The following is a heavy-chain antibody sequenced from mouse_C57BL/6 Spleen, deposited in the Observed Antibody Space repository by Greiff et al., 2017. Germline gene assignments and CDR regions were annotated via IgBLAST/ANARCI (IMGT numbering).Heavy chain of an antibody. V-gene: IGHV5-9*01. CDR2: ISGGGGNT. J-gene: IGHJ3*01. CDR3: ARHGDVYHGGFAY. Sequence: DVQLVESGGGLVKPGGSLKLSCAASGFTFSSYTMSWVRQTPEKRLEWVATISGGGGNTYYPDSVKGRFTISRDNAKNTLYLQMSSLRSEDTALYYCARHGDVYHGGFAYWGQETLVTVSA. D-gene: IGHD2-13*01. CDR1: GFTFSSYT.